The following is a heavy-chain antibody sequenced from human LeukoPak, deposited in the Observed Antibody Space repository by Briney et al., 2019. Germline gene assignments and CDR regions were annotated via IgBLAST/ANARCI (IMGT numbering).Heavy chain of an antibody. CDR2: INPNSGGT. D-gene: IGHD2-21*02. J-gene: IGHJ4*02. V-gene: IGHV1-2*02. CDR3: ARYSASPPVAAINFDY. CDR1: GYTFTGYY. Sequence: ASVKVSCKASGYTFTGYYMHWVRQAPGQGLEWMGWINPNSGGTNYAQKFQGRVTMTRDTSISTAYMELSRLRSDDTAVYYCARYSASPPVAAINFDYWGQGTLVTVSS.